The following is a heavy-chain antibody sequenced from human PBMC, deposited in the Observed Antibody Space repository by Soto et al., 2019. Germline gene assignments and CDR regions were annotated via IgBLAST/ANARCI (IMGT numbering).Heavy chain of an antibody. Sequence: PSETLSLTCTVSGGSISSYYWSWIRQPPGKGLEWIGYIYYSGSTNYNPSLKSRVTISVDTSKNQFSLKLSSVTAADTAVYYCARGEKRRFLGWRTQSPPHYYYGMDVWGQGTTVTVSS. CDR2: IYYSGST. D-gene: IGHD3-3*01. CDR1: GGSISSYY. J-gene: IGHJ6*02. CDR3: ARGEKRRFLGWRTQSPPHYYYGMDV. V-gene: IGHV4-59*01.